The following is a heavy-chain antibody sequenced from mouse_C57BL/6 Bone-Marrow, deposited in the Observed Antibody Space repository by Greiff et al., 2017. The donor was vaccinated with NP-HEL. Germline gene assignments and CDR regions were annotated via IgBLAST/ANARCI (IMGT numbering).Heavy chain of an antibody. Sequence: QVQLQQSGAELVKPGASVKMSCKASGYTFTSYWITWVKQRPGQGLEWIGDIYPGSGSTNYNEKFKGKATLTADTSSSTAYMQLSSLTSEDSAVYYGARYDYPYFDYWGQGTTLTVSS. CDR1: GYTFTSYW. V-gene: IGHV1-55*01. CDR2: IYPGSGST. CDR3: ARYDYPYFDY. J-gene: IGHJ2*01. D-gene: IGHD2-4*01.